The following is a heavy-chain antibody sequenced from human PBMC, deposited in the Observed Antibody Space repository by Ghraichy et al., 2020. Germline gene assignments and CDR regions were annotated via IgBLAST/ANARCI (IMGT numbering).Heavy chain of an antibody. Sequence: GALRLSCAASGFTFSSYWMSWVRQAPGKGLEWVANIKQDGSEKYYVDSVRGRFTISRDNAKNSLYLQMNSLRAEDTAVYYCARDVSVTAYYYYYMDVWGKGTTVTVSS. V-gene: IGHV3-7*03. CDR3: ARDVSVTAYYYYYMDV. CDR1: GFTFSSYW. D-gene: IGHD4-11*01. J-gene: IGHJ6*03. CDR2: IKQDGSEK.